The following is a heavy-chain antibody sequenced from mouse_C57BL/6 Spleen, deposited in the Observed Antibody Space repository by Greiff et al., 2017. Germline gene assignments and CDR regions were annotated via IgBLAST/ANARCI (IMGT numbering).Heavy chain of an antibody. CDR2: INPNNGGT. J-gene: IGHJ1*03. Sequence: EVQLQQSGPELVKPGASVKISCKASGYTFTDYYMNWVKQSHGKSLEWIGDINPNNGGTSYNQKFKGKATLTVDKSSSTAYMELRSLTSEDSAVYYCATYPGYCDVWGTGTTVTVSS. CDR1: GYTFTDYY. V-gene: IGHV1-26*01. CDR3: ATYPGYCDV. D-gene: IGHD2-10*01.